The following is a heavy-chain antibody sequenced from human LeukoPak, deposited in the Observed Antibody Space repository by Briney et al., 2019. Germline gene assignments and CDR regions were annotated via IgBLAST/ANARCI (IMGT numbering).Heavy chain of an antibody. V-gene: IGHV4-59*01. CDR1: GFTFSNAW. D-gene: IGHD6-19*01. CDR3: ARDSSGWYGDAFDI. Sequence: GSLRLSCAASGFTFSNAWMSWIRQPPGKGLEWIGYIYYSGSTNYNPSLKSRVTISVDTSKNQFSLKLSSVTAADTAVYYCARDSSGWYGDAFDIWGQGTMVTVSS. J-gene: IGHJ3*02. CDR2: IYYSGST.